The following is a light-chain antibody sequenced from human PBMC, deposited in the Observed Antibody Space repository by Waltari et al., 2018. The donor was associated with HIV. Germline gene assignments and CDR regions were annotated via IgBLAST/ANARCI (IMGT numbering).Light chain of an antibody. CDR2: EGR. CDR3: CSYRRDGTLV. V-gene: IGLV2-23*01. J-gene: IGLJ3*02. CDR1: TSDIEDYNL. Sequence: QSALAQPASVSGSPGQSITISCTGSTSDIEDYNLVSWYQPHPGKAPNLVVYEGRKSAGTSDRFSGSKSGSTAYLTISRLQAQDEADYYCCSYRRDGTLVFGGGTQVTVL.